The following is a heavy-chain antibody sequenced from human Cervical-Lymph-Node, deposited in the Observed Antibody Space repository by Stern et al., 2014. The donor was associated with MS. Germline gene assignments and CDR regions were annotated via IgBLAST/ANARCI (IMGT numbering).Heavy chain of an antibody. V-gene: IGHV1-3*01. J-gene: IGHJ5*02. Sequence: VQLVESGAEVKKPGASVKGSCKASGYTFTTHAMHWVRQAPGQRLEWMGWINAGSGNTKYSQNLQGRVTFTRDTSASTAYMELSSLRSEDTAVYYCARGATVGGNWFDPWGQGTLVTVSS. D-gene: IGHD4-11*01. CDR2: INAGSGNT. CDR3: ARGATVGGNWFDP. CDR1: GYTFTTHA.